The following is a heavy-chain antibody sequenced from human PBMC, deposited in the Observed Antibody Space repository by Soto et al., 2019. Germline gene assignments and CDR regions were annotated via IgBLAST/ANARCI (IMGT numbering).Heavy chain of an antibody. CDR1: GFTFSSYS. CDR2: ISSSSSTI. J-gene: IGHJ4*02. V-gene: IGHV3-48*01. CDR3: ARANYYGSPGDFDY. D-gene: IGHD3-10*01. Sequence: EVQLVESGGGLVQPGGSLRLSCAASGFTFSSYSMNWVRQAPGKGLEWVSYISSSSSTIYYADSVKGRFTISRDNAKNSLYLPMNSRRAEDTAVYYCARANYYGSPGDFDYWGQGTLVTVSS.